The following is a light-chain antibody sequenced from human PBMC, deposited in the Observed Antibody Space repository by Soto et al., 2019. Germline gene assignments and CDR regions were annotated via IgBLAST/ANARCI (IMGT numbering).Light chain of an antibody. CDR2: AAS. CDR3: QQYYSYPLT. Sequence: AIQLTQSPSFLSASVGDRVTITCRASQGISSCLAWYQQKPGKAPKLLIYAASTLQSGVPSRFSGSGSGTDFTLTISCLQSEDFATYYCQQYYSYPLTFGGGTKVDI. CDR1: QGISSC. V-gene: IGKV1-8*01. J-gene: IGKJ4*01.